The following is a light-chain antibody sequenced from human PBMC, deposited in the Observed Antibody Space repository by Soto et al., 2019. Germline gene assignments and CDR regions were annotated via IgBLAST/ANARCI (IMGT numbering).Light chain of an antibody. J-gene: IGLJ1*01. CDR3: QVCESNSVFV. Sequence: QSALAQPASVSGSPGQSITISCTGTSTDVGAYNYVAWYQQHPGKAPKLIIYEVTNRPSGVSYRFSASKSGNTASLTISRVESGDEADYYCQVCESNSVFVFGIGTKVTVL. CDR1: STDVGAYNY. V-gene: IGLV2-14*01. CDR2: EVT.